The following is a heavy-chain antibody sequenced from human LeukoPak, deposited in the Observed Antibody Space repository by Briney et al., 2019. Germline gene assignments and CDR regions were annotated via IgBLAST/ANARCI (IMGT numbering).Heavy chain of an antibody. CDR2: IHYTGST. V-gene: IGHV4-59*01. D-gene: IGHD6-19*01. CDR1: GGSISRFY. J-gene: IGHJ4*02. CDR3: ARDSGSGWYVLDS. Sequence: PSETLSLTCTVSGGSISRFYWSWLRQPPGKGLEWIAYIHYTGSTNYNPSLKSRVTISLDTSKSQFSLNLTSVTAADTAVYYCARDSGSGWYVLDSRGQGTLVSVSS.